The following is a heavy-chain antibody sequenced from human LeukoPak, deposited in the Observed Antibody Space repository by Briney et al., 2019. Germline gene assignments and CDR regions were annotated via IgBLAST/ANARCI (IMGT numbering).Heavy chain of an antibody. D-gene: IGHD4-11*01. Sequence: TLSLTCTVSGGSISSSSYYWGWIRQPAGKGLEWIGRIYTSGSTNYNPSLKSRVTMSVDTSKNQFSLKLSSVTAADTAVYYCARDNYGYYYGMDVWGQGTTVTVSS. CDR3: ARDNYGYYYGMDV. CDR2: IYTSGST. J-gene: IGHJ6*02. V-gene: IGHV4-61*02. CDR1: GGSISSSSYY.